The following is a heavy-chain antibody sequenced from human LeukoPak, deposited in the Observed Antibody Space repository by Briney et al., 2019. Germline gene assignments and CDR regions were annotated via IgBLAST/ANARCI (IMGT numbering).Heavy chain of an antibody. CDR2: ISQSEST. Sequence: SETLSLTCTVSGGSISSYYWSWIRQPPGKGLEWIGYISQSESTYYNPSLKSRVTISIDRSKNQFSLKLSSVTAADTAVYYCARESGPEYCSSTSCFTDYWGQGTLVTVSS. J-gene: IGHJ4*02. D-gene: IGHD2-2*01. V-gene: IGHV4-59*12. CDR3: ARESGPEYCSSTSCFTDY. CDR1: GGSISSYY.